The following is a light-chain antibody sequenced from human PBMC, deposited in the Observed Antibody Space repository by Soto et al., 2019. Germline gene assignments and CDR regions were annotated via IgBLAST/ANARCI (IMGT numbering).Light chain of an antibody. CDR3: SSYTSGSLYV. J-gene: IGLJ1*01. CDR2: DVN. CDR1: SSDVGGYNY. V-gene: IGLV2-14*03. Sequence: QSVLTQPASVSGSPGQSIAISCTGASSDVGGYNYVSWYQQHPGKAPKVMIYDVNNRPSGVSDRFSGSKSGNTASLTISGLQADDEADYYCSSYTSGSLYVFGTGTKVPV.